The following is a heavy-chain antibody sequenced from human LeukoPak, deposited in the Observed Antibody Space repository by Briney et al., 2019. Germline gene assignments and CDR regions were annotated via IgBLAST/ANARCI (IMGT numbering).Heavy chain of an antibody. CDR3: TKYYDFWSGYYN. J-gene: IGHJ4*02. D-gene: IGHD3-3*01. CDR2: IKSKTDGGTT. Sequence: GGSLRLSCAASGFTFSNAWMSWVRQAPGKGLEWVGRIKSKTDGGTTDYAAPVKGRFTISRDDSKNTLYLQMNSLKTEDTAVYYCTKYYDFWSGYYNWGQGTLVTVSS. V-gene: IGHV3-15*01. CDR1: GFTFSNAW.